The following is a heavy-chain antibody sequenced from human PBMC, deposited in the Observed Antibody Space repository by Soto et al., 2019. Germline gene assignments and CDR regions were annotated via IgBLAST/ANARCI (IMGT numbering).Heavy chain of an antibody. CDR1: GWSFSGYY. J-gene: IGHJ4*02. V-gene: IGHV4-59*06. CDR3: ASSYSSSALGVAGNGDYFDY. CDR2: IYYSAST. D-gene: IGHD6-6*01. Sequence: SETLSLTCAVYGWSFSGYYWSWIRQPPGKGLEWIGYIYYSASTYYNPSLKSRVTISVDTSKNQCSLKLSSVTAADTAVYYCASSYSSSALGVAGNGDYFDYWGQGTLVTVSS.